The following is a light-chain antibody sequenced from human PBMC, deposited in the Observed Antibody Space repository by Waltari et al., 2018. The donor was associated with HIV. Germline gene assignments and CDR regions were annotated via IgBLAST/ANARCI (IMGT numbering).Light chain of an antibody. CDR1: SLRTYY. CDR3: SSRDSSGDLYV. V-gene: IGLV3-19*01. Sequence: SSELTQDPAVSVALGQTVRITCQGDSLRTYYASWYQQKPGQAPGLVFFGNNNRPSGIPDRLSGYTSGNTDSLALTGAQAEDEADYYCSSRDSSGDLYVFGTATKVTVL. CDR2: GNN. J-gene: IGLJ1*01.